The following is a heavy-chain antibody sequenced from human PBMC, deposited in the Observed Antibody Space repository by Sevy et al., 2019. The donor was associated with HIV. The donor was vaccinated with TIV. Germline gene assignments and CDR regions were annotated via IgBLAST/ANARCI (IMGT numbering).Heavy chain of an antibody. Sequence: GGSLRLSCVASGFTFSSYSMNWVRQAPGKGLEWVSSISRSSSYIYYADSVKGRFTISRDNANNSLYLQMNSLRAEDTALYYCTRGGCTPTSCYLMDVWGKGTTVTVSS. D-gene: IGHD2-2*01. CDR3: TRGGCTPTSCYLMDV. CDR2: ISRSSSYI. V-gene: IGHV3-21*06. CDR1: GFTFSSYS. J-gene: IGHJ6*03.